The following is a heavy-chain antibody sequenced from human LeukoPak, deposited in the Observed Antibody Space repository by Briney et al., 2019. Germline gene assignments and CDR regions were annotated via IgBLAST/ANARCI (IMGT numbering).Heavy chain of an antibody. D-gene: IGHD3-22*01. CDR1: GFTFSSYA. CDR3: ASTSYSRPFDY. Sequence: GRSLRLSCAASGFTFSSYAMHWVRQAPGKGLEWVAVISYDGSNKYYADSVKGRFTISRDNSKNTLYLQMNSLRAEDTAVYYCASTSYSRPFDYWGQGTLVTVSS. J-gene: IGHJ4*02. V-gene: IGHV3-30-3*01. CDR2: ISYDGSNK.